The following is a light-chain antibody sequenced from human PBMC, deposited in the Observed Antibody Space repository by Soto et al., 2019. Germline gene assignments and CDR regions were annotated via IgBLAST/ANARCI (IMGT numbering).Light chain of an antibody. V-gene: IGKV1-6*01. CDR3: LQDYNYSWT. Sequence: AVQMTQSPSSLSASVGDRVTITCRASQGIGNALAWYQQKPGKAPQLLIYAASTLQSGVPSRFSGSGSGTEFTLTISSLQPEDFATYYCLQDYNYSWTFGQGTKVEIK. CDR1: QGIGNA. CDR2: AAS. J-gene: IGKJ1*01.